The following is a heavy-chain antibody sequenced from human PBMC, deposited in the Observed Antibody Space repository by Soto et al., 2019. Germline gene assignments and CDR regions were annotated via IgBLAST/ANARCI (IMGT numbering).Heavy chain of an antibody. V-gene: IGHV4-59*08. CDR3: ARQRGYCSSTSCYARNPFDY. D-gene: IGHD2-2*01. CDR2: IYYSGST. CDR1: GGSISSYY. J-gene: IGHJ4*02. Sequence: SETLSLTCTVSGGSISSYYWSWIRQPPGKGLEWIGYIYYSGSTNYNPSLKSRVTISVDTSKNQFSLKLSSVTAADTAVYYCARQRGYCSSTSCYARNPFDYWGQGTLVTVSS.